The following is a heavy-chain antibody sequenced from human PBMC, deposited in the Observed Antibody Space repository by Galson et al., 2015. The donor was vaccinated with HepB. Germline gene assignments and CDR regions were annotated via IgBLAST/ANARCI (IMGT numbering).Heavy chain of an antibody. D-gene: IGHD6-19*01. V-gene: IGHV1-2*02. J-gene: IGHJ4*02. CDR2: INPNSGGT. Sequence: SVKVSCKASGSTFTGYYMHWVRQAPGQGLEWMGWINPNSGGTNYAPKFQGRVTMTRDTSISTAYMELSRLRSDDTAVYYCAGFDLGVAGTSPPGYWGQGTLVTVSS. CDR1: GSTFTGYY. CDR3: AGFDLGVAGTSPPGY.